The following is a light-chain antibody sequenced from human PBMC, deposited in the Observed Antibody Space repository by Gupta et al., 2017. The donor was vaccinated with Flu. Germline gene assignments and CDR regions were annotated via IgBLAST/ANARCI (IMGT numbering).Light chain of an antibody. V-gene: IGKV3-20*01. CDR1: HRVTSNY. CDR2: GAS. Sequence: ESAVLTCSASHRVTSNYLAWYQQKPGQGPGLLIYGASSRATGIPDRFSGSGSGTDFTLTISRLEPEDFAVYYCQQYGLSPKTFGQGTKVEV. J-gene: IGKJ1*01. CDR3: QQYGLSPKT.